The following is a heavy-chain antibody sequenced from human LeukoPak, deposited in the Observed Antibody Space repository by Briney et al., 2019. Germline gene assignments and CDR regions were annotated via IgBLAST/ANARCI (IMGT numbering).Heavy chain of an antibody. Sequence: GRSLRLSCAASGFTFSSYAMHWVRQAPGKGLEWVAVISYDGSNKYYADSVKGRFTISRDNSKYTLYLQMNSLRAEDTAVYYCARRTTVTTGTFDYWGQGTLVTVSS. V-gene: IGHV3-30-3*01. CDR2: ISYDGSNK. CDR3: ARRTTVTTGTFDY. CDR1: GFTFSSYA. D-gene: IGHD4-17*01. J-gene: IGHJ4*02.